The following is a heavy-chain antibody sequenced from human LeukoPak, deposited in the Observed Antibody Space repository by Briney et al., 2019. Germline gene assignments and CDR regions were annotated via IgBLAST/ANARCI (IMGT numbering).Heavy chain of an antibody. V-gene: IGHV3-30*18. CDR3: AKDGRNCASSGGDYFDY. CDR2: ISYDGSNK. Sequence: GGSLRLSCAASGFTFSSYGMHWVRQAPGKGLEWVAVISYDGSNKYYADSVKGRFTISRDNSKNTLYLQMNSLRAEDTAVYYCAKDGRNCASSGGDYFDYWGQGTLVTVSS. D-gene: IGHD3-22*01. CDR1: GFTFSSYG. J-gene: IGHJ4*02.